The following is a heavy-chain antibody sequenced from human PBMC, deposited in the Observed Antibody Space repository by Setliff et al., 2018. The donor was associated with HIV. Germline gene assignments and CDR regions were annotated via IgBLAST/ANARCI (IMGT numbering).Heavy chain of an antibody. D-gene: IGHD1-26*01. CDR3: TTRLSGSYIPNWFDP. V-gene: IGHV3-15*01. J-gene: IGHJ5*02. CDR1: GMTFSDAW. CDR2: IKSKDDGGTR. Sequence: GGSLRLSCAASGMTFSDAWMTWVRQAPGKGPEWVGRIKSKDDGGTREYAAPVKGRFTISRDDSKNTVYLQMNSLKTEDTAVYYCTTRLSGSYIPNWFDPWGQGTLVTVPQ.